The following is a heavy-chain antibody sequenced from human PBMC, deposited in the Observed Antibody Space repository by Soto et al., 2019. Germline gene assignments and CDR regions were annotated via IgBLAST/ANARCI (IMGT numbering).Heavy chain of an antibody. V-gene: IGHV3-13*01. CDR1: GFGFNGYD. D-gene: IGHD3-16*01. CDR3: ARGGDRFDGMDV. J-gene: IGHJ6*02. Sequence: EVQLVESGGGLVQPGGSLRLSCAASGFGFNGYDMHWVRQAPGKNLEWVAAIGTAGDTYYLGSVKGRFTISREDAKNSLSLQMNSLRVGDTAVYYCARGGDRFDGMDVWGQGTTVTVSS. CDR2: IGTAGDT.